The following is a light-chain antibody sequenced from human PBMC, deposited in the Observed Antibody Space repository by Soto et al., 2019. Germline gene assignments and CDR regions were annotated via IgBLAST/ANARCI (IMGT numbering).Light chain of an antibody. J-gene: IGKJ5*01. V-gene: IGKV1-5*01. CDR2: DAS. CDR1: QNIRNL. CDR3: QQYNTYAT. Sequence: DIQLTQAHSTLSAALGDSVTITCRASQNIRNLLAWYQQKPGKAPKPLIYDASTLKTGVPSRFSGSGSGSEFNFTITGLQPDDFATYFCQQYNTYATFGQGTLLEIK.